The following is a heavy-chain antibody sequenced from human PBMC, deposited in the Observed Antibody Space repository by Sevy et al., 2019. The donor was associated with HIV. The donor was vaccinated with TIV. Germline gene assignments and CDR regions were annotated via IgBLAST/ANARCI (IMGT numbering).Heavy chain of an antibody. D-gene: IGHD2-15*01. J-gene: IGHJ6*02. CDR3: ARVGYCRGGTCFSGFYYAMDV. Sequence: GGSLRLSCAVSGFTLTNEFFSWVRQAPGKGLEWVAVVYSGGATYYEDSVKGRFTISRDKSKSTLYLQMKSLRAEETAVYYCARVGYCRGGTCFSGFYYAMDVWGQGTTVTVSS. V-gene: IGHV3-53*01. CDR2: VYSGGAT. CDR1: GFTLTNEF.